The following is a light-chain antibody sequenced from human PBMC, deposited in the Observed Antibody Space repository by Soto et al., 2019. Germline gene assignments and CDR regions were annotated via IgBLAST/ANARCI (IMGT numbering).Light chain of an antibody. J-gene: IGKJ1*01. Sequence: EIVMTQSPATLSVSPGERVTLSCRASQSVGSNLAWYQLKPGQAPRLLIYGASTRATGIPARFSGSGSGTDFTRTISSLQSEDFAIYFCQQYNNWPPDRTFGQGTKVEIK. V-gene: IGKV3-15*01. CDR3: QQYNNWPPDRT. CDR2: GAS. CDR1: QSVGSN.